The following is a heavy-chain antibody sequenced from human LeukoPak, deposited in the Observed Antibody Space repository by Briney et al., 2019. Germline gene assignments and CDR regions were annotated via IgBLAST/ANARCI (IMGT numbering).Heavy chain of an antibody. CDR3: ARGVRITIFGVVIISYYMDV. D-gene: IGHD3-3*01. J-gene: IGHJ6*03. CDR2: IYYSGST. V-gene: IGHV4-59*12. CDR1: GGSISSYY. Sequence: SETLSLTCTVSGGSISSYYWSWIRQPPGKGLEWIGYIYYSGSTNYNPSLKSRVTISVDTSKNQFSLKLSSVTAADTAVYYCARGVRITIFGVVIISYYMDVWGKGTTVTVSS.